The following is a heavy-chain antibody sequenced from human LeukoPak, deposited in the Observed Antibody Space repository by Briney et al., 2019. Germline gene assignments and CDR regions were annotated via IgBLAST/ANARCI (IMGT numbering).Heavy chain of an antibody. CDR3: AKAIWVAATSSWFCLDY. V-gene: IGHV3-30*02. J-gene: IGHJ4*02. CDR1: GFTVSSNE. D-gene: IGHD3-10*01. CDR2: IHYGGARS. Sequence: PGGSLRLSCAASGFTVSSNEMSWVRQAPGKGLEWVAFIHYGGARSYYADSVKGRFTISRDNSRNTLYLQMNSLRPEDTAVYYCAKAIWVAATSSWFCLDYWGQGTLVTVSS.